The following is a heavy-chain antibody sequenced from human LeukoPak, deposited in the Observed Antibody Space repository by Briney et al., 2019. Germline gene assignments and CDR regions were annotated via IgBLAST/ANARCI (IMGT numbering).Heavy chain of an antibody. Sequence: SETLSLTCTVSGGSISSYYWSWIRQPPGKGLEWIGYICYSGSTNYNPSLKSRVTISVDTSKNQFSLKLSSVTAADTAVYYCARSQYYYDSSGYSLDYWGQGTLVTVSS. D-gene: IGHD3-22*01. J-gene: IGHJ4*02. CDR1: GGSISSYY. CDR2: ICYSGST. CDR3: ARSQYYYDSSGYSLDY. V-gene: IGHV4-59*01.